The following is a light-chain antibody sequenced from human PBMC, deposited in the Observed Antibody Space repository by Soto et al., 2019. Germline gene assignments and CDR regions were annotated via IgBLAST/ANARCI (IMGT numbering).Light chain of an antibody. CDR1: SSDVGANNL. J-gene: IGLJ3*02. V-gene: IGLV2-23*01. CDR3: CSYAGIRTSM. CDR2: EDS. Sequence: QSVMTQPASVSASPGQSITISCSGRSSDVGANNLVSWYQQSPGKVPRLLIYEDSRRPTGISHRFSGSKSGDTASLTISGLRAEDEADYYCCSYAGIRTSMFGGGTQLTVL.